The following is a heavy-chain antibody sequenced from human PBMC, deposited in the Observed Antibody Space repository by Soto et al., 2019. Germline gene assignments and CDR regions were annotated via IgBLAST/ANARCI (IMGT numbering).Heavy chain of an antibody. CDR3: AREIVVVPAATDY. Sequence: SETLSLTCTVSGGSISSGDYYWIWIRQPPGKGLEWIGYIYYSGSTYYNPSLKSRVTISVDTSKNQFSLKLSSVTAADTAVYYCAREIVVVPAATDYWGQGTLVTAPQ. D-gene: IGHD2-2*01. V-gene: IGHV4-30-4*01. CDR2: IYYSGST. CDR1: GGSISSGDYY. J-gene: IGHJ4*02.